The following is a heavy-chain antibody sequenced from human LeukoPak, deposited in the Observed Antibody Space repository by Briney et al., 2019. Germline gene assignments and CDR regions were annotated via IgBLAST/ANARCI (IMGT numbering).Heavy chain of an antibody. CDR1: GYTFTSYY. V-gene: IGHV1-46*01. J-gene: IGHJ4*02. CDR3: AAARPSYYDFWSGYFFNFDY. D-gene: IGHD3-3*01. Sequence: ASVKVSCRASGYTFTSYYMHWVRQAPGQGLEWMGIINPSGDSTSYAQKFQGRVTMTRDTSTSTVYMELSSLRSEGTAVYYCAAARPSYYDFWSGYFFNFDYWGQGTLVTVSS. CDR2: INPSGDST.